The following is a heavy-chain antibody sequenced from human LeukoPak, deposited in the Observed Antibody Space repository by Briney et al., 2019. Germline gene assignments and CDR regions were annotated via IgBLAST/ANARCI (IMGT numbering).Heavy chain of an antibody. V-gene: IGHV3-48*02. D-gene: IGHD4-17*01. J-gene: IGHJ3*02. CDR3: ARDFYGDWAFDI. Sequence: GGSLRLSCAASGFSFTTYNMNWVRQAPGKGLEWVSYISSSSTRYYADSVKGRFTISRDKAKNSLYLQMSSLRDEDTAMYYCARDFYGDWAFDIWGQGTMVTVSS. CDR2: ISSSSTR. CDR1: GFSFTTYN.